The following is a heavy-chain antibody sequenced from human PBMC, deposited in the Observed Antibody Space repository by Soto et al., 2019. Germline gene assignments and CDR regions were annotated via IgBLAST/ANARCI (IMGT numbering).Heavy chain of an antibody. D-gene: IGHD3-9*01. V-gene: IGHV3-66*01. J-gene: IGHJ4*02. CDR2: IYSDGGT. Sequence: GGSLRLSCAASGFTGNSNYMSWVRQAPGKGLEGGSVIYSDGGTYYADSVKGRFIISRDNSNNTLYFQMNSLRAEGTAVYYCATLAKHDILTRPHPCWGQGTLVTVSS. CDR1: GFTGNSNY. CDR3: ATLAKHDILTRPHPC.